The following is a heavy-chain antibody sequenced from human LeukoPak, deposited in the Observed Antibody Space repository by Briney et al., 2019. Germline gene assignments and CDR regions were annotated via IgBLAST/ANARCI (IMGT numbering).Heavy chain of an antibody. CDR1: GFTLSDYY. Sequence: GGSPRLSCAASGFTLSDYYMSWIRQAPGKGLEWVSYSSSSGTTIYYADSVKGRFAISRDNAKNSLYLQMNSLRAEDTAVHYCARRRDFIDYWGQGTLVTVSS. V-gene: IGHV3-11*01. D-gene: IGHD3/OR15-3a*01. CDR2: SSSSGTTI. J-gene: IGHJ4*02. CDR3: ARRRDFIDY.